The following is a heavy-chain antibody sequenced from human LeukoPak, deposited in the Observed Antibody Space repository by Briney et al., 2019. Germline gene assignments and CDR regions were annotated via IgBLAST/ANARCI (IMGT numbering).Heavy chain of an antibody. CDR2: IYYSGST. CDR3: ARARSTVVPTNYYYYGMDV. V-gene: IGHV4-31*03. CDR1: GGSISSGGYY. Sequence: SETLSLTCTVSGGSISSGGYYWSWIRQHPGKGLEWIGYIYYSGSTYYNPSLKSRVTISVDTSKNQFSLRLSSVTAADTAVYYCARARSTVVPTNYYYYGMDVWGQGTTVTVSS. D-gene: IGHD2-15*01. J-gene: IGHJ6*02.